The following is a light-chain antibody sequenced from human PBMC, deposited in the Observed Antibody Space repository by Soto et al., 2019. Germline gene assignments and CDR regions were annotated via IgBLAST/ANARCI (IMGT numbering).Light chain of an antibody. V-gene: IGLV2-23*02. Sequence: QSALTQPASVSGSPGQSITISCTSSEVGTYNLVSWYQHHPGKAPKLMIYDVSNRPSGVSNRFSGSKSGNTASLTIAGLQAEDEVDYYCCSYAGSSTVVFGGGTKVTVL. CDR3: CSYAGSSTVV. J-gene: IGLJ2*01. CDR2: DVS. CDR1: SSEVGTYNL.